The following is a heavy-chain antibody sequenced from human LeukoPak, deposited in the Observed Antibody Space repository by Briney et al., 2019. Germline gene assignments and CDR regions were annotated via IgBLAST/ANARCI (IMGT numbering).Heavy chain of an antibody. Sequence: PGGSLRLSCAASGFSFRDFYMTWIRQAPGQGLEWISYISSSGTTKYYADSVKGRFTISRDNAKNSLSLQMNSLRAEDTAVYYCARDQGPPSGSYQNFDLWGQGTLVTVSS. J-gene: IGHJ4*02. D-gene: IGHD3-10*01. CDR2: ISSSGTTK. CDR3: ARDQGPPSGSYQNFDL. V-gene: IGHV3-11*01. CDR1: GFSFRDFY.